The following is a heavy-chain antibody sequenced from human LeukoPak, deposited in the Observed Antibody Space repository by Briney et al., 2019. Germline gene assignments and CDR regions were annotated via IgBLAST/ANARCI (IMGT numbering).Heavy chain of an antibody. Sequence: GRSLRLSCAASRFTFSNYGMHWVRQAPGKGLEWVAIISYDGSNKYYADPVKGRFTISRDNSKNTLYLQMNSLRVEDSAVYYCAKTGNYNWNGFDYWGQGTLVTVSS. CDR2: ISYDGSNK. V-gene: IGHV3-30*18. D-gene: IGHD1-20*01. CDR1: RFTFSNYG. CDR3: AKTGNYNWNGFDY. J-gene: IGHJ4*02.